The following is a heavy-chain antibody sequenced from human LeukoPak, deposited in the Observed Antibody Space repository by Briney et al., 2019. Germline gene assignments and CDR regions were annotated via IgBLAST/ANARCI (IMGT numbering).Heavy chain of an antibody. D-gene: IGHD5-12*01. V-gene: IGHV1-18*01. Sequence: ASVKVSCKASGYTFTSYGISWVRQAPGQGLEWMGWISAYNGNTNYAQKLRGRATMTTDTSTSTAYMELRSLISDDTAVYYCARDRLVVATIGLSAFDIWGQGKMVTVSS. J-gene: IGHJ3*02. CDR1: GYTFTSYG. CDR2: ISAYNGNT. CDR3: ARDRLVVATIGLSAFDI.